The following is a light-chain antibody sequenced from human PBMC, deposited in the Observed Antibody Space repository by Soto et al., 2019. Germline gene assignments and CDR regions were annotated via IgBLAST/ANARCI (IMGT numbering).Light chain of an antibody. V-gene: IGLV2-23*01. CDR2: EGN. Sequence: QSALTQPASVSGSPGQSITISCTGTSSDVGGYNLVSWYQQHSGIAPKLMIYEGNKRPSGVSNRFSGSKSGNTASLTISGLQAEDEDNYYCCSYAGSSTVLFGGGTKLTVL. CDR3: CSYAGSSTVL. CDR1: SSDVGGYNL. J-gene: IGLJ2*01.